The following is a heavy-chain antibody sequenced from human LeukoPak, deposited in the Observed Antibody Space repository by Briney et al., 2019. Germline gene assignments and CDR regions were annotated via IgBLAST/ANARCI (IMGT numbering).Heavy chain of an antibody. CDR1: GFTVSSNY. D-gene: IGHD6-13*01. Sequence: PGGSLRLSCAASGFTVSSNYMSWVRQAPGKGLEWVSVIYSGGSTYYADSVKGRFTISRDNSKNTLYLQMNSLRAEDTAVYYCAKFPVGAAAAGNLEIDYWGQGTLVTVSS. CDR2: IYSGGST. V-gene: IGHV3-53*05. J-gene: IGHJ4*02. CDR3: AKFPVGAAAAGNLEIDY.